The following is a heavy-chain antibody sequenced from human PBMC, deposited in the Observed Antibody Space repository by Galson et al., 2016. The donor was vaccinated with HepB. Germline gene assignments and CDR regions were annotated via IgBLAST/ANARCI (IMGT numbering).Heavy chain of an antibody. CDR3: ARTRDAYGAYYPTVYFQH. V-gene: IGHV3-48*03. D-gene: IGHD4-11*01. CDR2: ISNSGAAI. J-gene: IGHJ1*01. Sequence: SLRLSCAASGFTFSFYEMNWVRQAPGKGPEWVSYISNSGAAIYYADSVKGRFTISRDNAKSSLFLHMDSLRVEDTAVYYCARTRDAYGAYYPTVYFQHWGQGTLVSVSS. CDR1: GFTFSFYE.